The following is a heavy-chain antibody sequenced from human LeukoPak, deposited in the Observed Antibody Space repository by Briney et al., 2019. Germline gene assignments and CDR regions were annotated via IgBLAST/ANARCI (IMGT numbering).Heavy chain of an antibody. Sequence: SETLSLTCTVSGGSISSSSYYWGWIRQPPGKGLEWIGSIYYSGSTYYNPSLKSRVTISVDTSKNQFSLKLSSVTAADTAVYYCARPRHYYDSSGYYGYWGQGTLVTVSS. D-gene: IGHD3-22*01. CDR3: ARPRHYYDSSGYYGY. CDR1: GGSISSSSYY. V-gene: IGHV4-39*01. J-gene: IGHJ4*02. CDR2: IYYSGST.